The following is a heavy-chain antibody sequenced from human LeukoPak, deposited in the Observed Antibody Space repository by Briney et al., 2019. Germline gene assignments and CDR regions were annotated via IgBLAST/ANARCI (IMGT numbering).Heavy chain of an antibody. CDR3: AKDRTTRGDFTSGHDY. CDR2: IIPMFLTA. CDR1: GGTFSSYA. D-gene: IGHD3-3*01. V-gene: IGHV1-69*06. Sequence: SVKVSCKASGGTFSSYAVSWVRQAPGQGLEWMGGIIPMFLTAIYAQRLQGRVTITADKSTSTAYMELSSLRFEDTAAYYCAKDRTTRGDFTSGHDYWGQGTLVTVSS. J-gene: IGHJ4*02.